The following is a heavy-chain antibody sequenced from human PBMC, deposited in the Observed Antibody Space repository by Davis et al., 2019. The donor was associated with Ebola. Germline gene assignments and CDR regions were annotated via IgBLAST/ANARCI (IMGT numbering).Heavy chain of an antibody. CDR3: TTFVVVVTATIDY. D-gene: IGHD2-15*01. Sequence: GESLKISCAASGFTFSNAWMNWVRQAPGKGLEWVGRIKSKTDGGTTDYAAPVKGRFTISRDDSKNTLYPQMNSLKTEDTAVYYCTTFVVVVTATIDYWGQGTLVTVSS. CDR1: GFTFSNAW. CDR2: IKSKTDGGTT. J-gene: IGHJ4*02. V-gene: IGHV3-15*01.